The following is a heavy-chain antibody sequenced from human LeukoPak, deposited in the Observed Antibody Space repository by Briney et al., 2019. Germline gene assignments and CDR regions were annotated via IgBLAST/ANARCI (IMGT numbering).Heavy chain of an antibody. D-gene: IGHD1-7*01. V-gene: IGHV4-39*07. CDR2: TYYSGST. CDR3: ARDPRYNWNYGWFDP. J-gene: IGHJ5*02. Sequence: SETLSLTCTVSGGSISSSSYYWGWIRQPPGKGLEWIGSTYYSGSTYYNPSLKSRVTISVDTSKNQFSLKLSSVTAADTAVYYCARDPRYNWNYGWFDPWGQGTLVTVSS. CDR1: GGSISSSSYY.